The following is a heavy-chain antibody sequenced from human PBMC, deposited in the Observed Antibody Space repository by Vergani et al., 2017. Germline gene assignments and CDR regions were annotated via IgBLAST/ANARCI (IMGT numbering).Heavy chain of an antibody. CDR2: TRNKANSYTT. CDR3: TTAADMVVVPVEPFDY. CDR1: GFTFSDHY. V-gene: IGHV3-72*01. J-gene: IGHJ4*02. Sequence: EVQLVESGGGLVQPGGSLRLSCAASGFTFSDHYMDWVRQAPGKGLEWVGRTRNKANSYTTEYAASVKGRFTISRDDSKNSLYLQMNSLKTEDTAVYYCTTAADMVVVPVEPFDYWGQGTLVTVSS. D-gene: IGHD2-2*01.